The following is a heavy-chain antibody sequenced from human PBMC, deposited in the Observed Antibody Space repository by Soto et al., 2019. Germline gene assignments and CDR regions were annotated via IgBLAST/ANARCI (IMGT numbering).Heavy chain of an antibody. CDR2: ISGSGGST. CDR1: GLTFSSYA. J-gene: IGHJ2*01. V-gene: IGHV3-23*01. CDR3: AKRTVGWYFDL. D-gene: IGHD4-17*01. Sequence: GGSVRLFCATSGLTFSSYAMSWVRQAPGKGLEGVSAISGSGGSTYYADAVKGRFTISRDNSKNTLYLQMNSLRAEDTAVYYCAKRTVGWYFDLWGRGTLVTVSS.